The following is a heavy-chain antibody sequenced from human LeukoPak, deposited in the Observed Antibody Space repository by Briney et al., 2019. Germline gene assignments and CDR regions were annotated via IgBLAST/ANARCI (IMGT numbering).Heavy chain of an antibody. D-gene: IGHD3-10*01. CDR3: ARFISLGG. Sequence: GGSLRLSCAASGFTFSSYWMSWVRQAPGKGLEWVANIKQDGSKKNYVDSVKGRFTISRDNAKNSLYLQMNSLRVEDPAVYYCARFISLGGWGQGAPVTVSS. V-gene: IGHV3-7*01. J-gene: IGHJ4*02. CDR1: GFTFSSYW. CDR2: IKQDGSKK.